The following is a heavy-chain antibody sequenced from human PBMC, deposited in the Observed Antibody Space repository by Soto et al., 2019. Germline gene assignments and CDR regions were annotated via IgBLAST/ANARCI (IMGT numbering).Heavy chain of an antibody. V-gene: IGHV3-23*01. CDR1: GFTFSSYA. CDR3: AKMVRGVIGPDYYYYMDV. CDR2: ISGSGGST. J-gene: IGHJ6*03. D-gene: IGHD3-10*01. Sequence: GGSLRLSCAASGFTFSSYAMSWVRQAPGKGLEWVSAISGSGGSTYYADSVKGRFTISRDNSKNTLYLQMNSLRAEDTAVYYCAKMVRGVIGPDYYYYMDVWGKGTTVTVSS.